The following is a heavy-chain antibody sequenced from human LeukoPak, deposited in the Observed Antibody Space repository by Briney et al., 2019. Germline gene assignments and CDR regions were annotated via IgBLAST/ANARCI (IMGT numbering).Heavy chain of an antibody. CDR1: GGTFSSYA. V-gene: IGHV1-69*06. CDR2: IIPIFGTA. CDR3: ASGGVGAFDI. Sequence: GASVKVSCKASGGTFSSYAISWVRQAPGQGLEWMGGIIPIFGTANYAQKFQGRVTITADKSTNTAYMELSSLRSEDKAVYYCASGGVGAFDIWGQGTMVNVSS. J-gene: IGHJ3*02. D-gene: IGHD3-16*01.